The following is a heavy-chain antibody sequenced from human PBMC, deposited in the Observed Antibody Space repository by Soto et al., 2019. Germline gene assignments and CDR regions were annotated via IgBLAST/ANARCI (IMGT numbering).Heavy chain of an antibody. Sequence: QVQLVQSGAEEKKPGATVKVSCKASGYTFTSYAMDWVRQAPGQRLEWMGWINAGNGNTKYSQKFQGRVTITRDTSASTAYRELSSLRSEDTAVYYCARGFPLGFDPWGQGTLVTVSS. CDR3: ARGFPLGFDP. J-gene: IGHJ5*02. D-gene: IGHD3-3*01. V-gene: IGHV1-3*05. CDR2: INAGNGNT. CDR1: GYTFTSYA.